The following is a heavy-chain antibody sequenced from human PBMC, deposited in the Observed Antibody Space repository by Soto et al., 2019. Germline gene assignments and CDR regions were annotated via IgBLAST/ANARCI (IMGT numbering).Heavy chain of an antibody. D-gene: IGHD3-22*01. Sequence: QVQLQESGPGLVKPSQTLSLTCTVSGGSISSGDYYWSWIRQPPGKGLEWIGYIYYSENTYYNPSLKSRVSISVDTSKNHFSLKLSSVTAADTAVYYCARVQAYDSSGYYYDYFYYWGQGTLVTVSS. J-gene: IGHJ4*02. CDR1: GGSISSGDYY. V-gene: IGHV4-30-4*01. CDR2: IYYSENT. CDR3: ARVQAYDSSGYYYDYFYY.